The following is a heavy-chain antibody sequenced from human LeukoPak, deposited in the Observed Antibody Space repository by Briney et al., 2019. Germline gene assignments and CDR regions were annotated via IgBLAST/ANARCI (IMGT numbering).Heavy chain of an antibody. V-gene: IGHV1-46*01. D-gene: IGHD2-15*01. CDR1: GYTFTSHF. CDR3: ARDLMGYCSGGSCLPHFDY. Sequence: ASVKVSCKASGYTFTSHFMHWVRQAPGQGLEWMGIINPRGGSTSYTQKFQGRVTITADKSTSTAYMELSSLRSEDTAVYYCARDLMGYCSGGSCLPHFDYWGQGTLVTVSS. J-gene: IGHJ4*02. CDR2: INPRGGST.